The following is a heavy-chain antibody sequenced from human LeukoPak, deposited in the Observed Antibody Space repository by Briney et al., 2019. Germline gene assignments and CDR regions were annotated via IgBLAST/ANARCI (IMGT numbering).Heavy chain of an antibody. CDR1: GFSFNNYV. CDR2: ISYDGSNI. CDR3: ARDAQVGTDACDI. V-gene: IGHV3-30-3*01. D-gene: IGHD1-26*01. J-gene: IGHJ3*02. Sequence: GGSLRLSCAASGFSFNNYVMYWVRQAPGKGLEWLAVISYDGSNIFYADSVKGRFTISRDNSRSTLYLQMNSVRPEDTALYYCARDAQVGTDACDIWGLGTMVSVSS.